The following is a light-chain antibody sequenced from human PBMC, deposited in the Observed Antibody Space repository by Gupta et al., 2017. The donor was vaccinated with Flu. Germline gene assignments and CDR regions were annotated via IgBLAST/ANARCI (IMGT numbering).Light chain of an antibody. CDR2: EVS. J-gene: IGLJ1*01. CDR1: SSDVGGYNY. Sequence: QSALTQPASVSGSPGQSITICCTGTSSDVGGYNYVSWYQQHPGKAPKLVIYEVSNRPSGVSNRFSGSKSGNTASLTISGLQAEDEADYYCSSYTSSSTPYVFGTGTKVTVL. CDR3: SSYTSSSTPYV. V-gene: IGLV2-14*01.